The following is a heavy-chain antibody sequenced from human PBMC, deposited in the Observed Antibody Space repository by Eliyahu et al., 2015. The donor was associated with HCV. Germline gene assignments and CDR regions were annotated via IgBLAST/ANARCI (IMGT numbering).Heavy chain of an antibody. CDR2: ISHDGTNK. D-gene: IGHD2-2*01. J-gene: IGHJ4*02. Sequence: QVQLVESGGGVVQPGRSLRLSCAASGFIFSNXAMHWVRQAPGKGLEWVAVISHDGTNKYYADSVKGRFTISRDNSKNTLYLQMNSLRAEDTAVYYCARDPNCDSTNCYTYFDYWGQGTLVTVSS. CDR1: GFIFSNXA. CDR3: ARDPNCDSTNCYTYFDY. V-gene: IGHV3-30-3*01.